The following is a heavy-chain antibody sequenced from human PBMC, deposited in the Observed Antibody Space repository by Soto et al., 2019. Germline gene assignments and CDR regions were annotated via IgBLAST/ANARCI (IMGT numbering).Heavy chain of an antibody. V-gene: IGHV3-23*01. D-gene: IGHD2-8*01. CDR3: AKAPDIVLMVPAYYFDY. CDR1: GFTFSSYA. CDR2: ISGSGGST. J-gene: IGHJ4*02. Sequence: GGSLRLSCAASGFTFSSYAMSWVRQAPGKGLEWVSAISGSGGSTYYADSVKGRFTISRDNSKNTLYLQMNSLRAEDTAVYYCAKAPDIVLMVPAYYFDYWGQGTLVTVSS.